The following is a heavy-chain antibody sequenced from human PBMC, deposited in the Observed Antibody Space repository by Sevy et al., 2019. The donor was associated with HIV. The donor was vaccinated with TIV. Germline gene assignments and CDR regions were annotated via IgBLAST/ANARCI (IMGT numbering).Heavy chain of an antibody. CDR2: IKSKTDGETT. CDR1: GFTFRDAW. J-gene: IGHJ4*02. V-gene: IGHV3-15*01. Sequence: GGSLILSCAASGFTFRDAWMTWVRQAPGKGLEWVGRIKSKTDGETTDYATPVKGSFTISRDDSKNTLYLQMNSLRAEDTAVYYCARGAQNILTGYLLFDYWGQGTLVTVSS. D-gene: IGHD3-9*01. CDR3: ARGAQNILTGYLLFDY.